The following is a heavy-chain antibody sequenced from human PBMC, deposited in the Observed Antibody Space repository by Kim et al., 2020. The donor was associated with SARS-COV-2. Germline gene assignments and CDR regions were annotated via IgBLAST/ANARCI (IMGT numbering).Heavy chain of an antibody. CDR1: GDTFNNHG. J-gene: IGHJ5*02. Sequence: GGSLRLSCAASGDTFNNHGMSWVRQAPGKGLEWVSTITDTGGNTFYADSVKGRFTISRDNSKNTLFLQLNSLRVEDTAMYDCARGSYDTWGQGTLIIDSS. D-gene: IGHD3-10*01. CDR3: ARGSYDT. V-gene: IGHV3-23*01. CDR2: ITDTGGNT.